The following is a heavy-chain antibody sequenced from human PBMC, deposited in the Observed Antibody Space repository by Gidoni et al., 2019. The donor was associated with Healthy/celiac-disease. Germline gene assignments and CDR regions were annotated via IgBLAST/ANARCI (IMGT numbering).Heavy chain of an antibody. D-gene: IGHD4-17*01. J-gene: IGHJ4*02. Sequence: LPCSFSGVSISSSSYYWGWIRQPPGKGLEWIGSIYYSGSTYYNPSLKSRVTISVDTSKNQFSLKLSSVTAADTAVYYCARSTVVPSLFDYWGQGTLVTVSS. CDR2: IYYSGST. CDR3: ARSTVVPSLFDY. V-gene: IGHV4-39*01. CDR1: GVSISSSSYY.